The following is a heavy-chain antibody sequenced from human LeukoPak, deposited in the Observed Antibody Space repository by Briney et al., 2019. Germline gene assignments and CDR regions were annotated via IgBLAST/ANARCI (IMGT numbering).Heavy chain of an antibody. D-gene: IGHD6-19*01. CDR3: ARVNIRAGTVGLGY. J-gene: IGHJ4*02. V-gene: IGHV7-4-1*02. CDR1: GYTFTSYA. CDR2: INTNTGNP. Sequence: ASVKVSCKASGYTFTSYAMNWVRQAPGQGLEWMGWINTNTGNPTYAQGFTGRFVFSLDTSVSTAYLQISSLKSEDTAVYYCARVNIRAGTVGLGYWGQGTLVTVSS.